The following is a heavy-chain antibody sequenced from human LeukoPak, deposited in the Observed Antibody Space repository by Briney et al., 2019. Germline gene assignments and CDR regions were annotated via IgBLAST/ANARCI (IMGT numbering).Heavy chain of an antibody. CDR3: ARSVVTPSSWFDP. D-gene: IGHD4-23*01. CDR2: IYSGGNT. Sequence: PGGSLRLSCAASGITVSSNYMSWVRQAPGKGLEWVSIIYSGGNTYYADSVKGRFTISRDNSKNTLYPQMNSLRGEDTAVYYCARSVVTPSSWFDPWGQGTLVTVSS. J-gene: IGHJ5*02. CDR1: GITVSSNY. V-gene: IGHV3-66*01.